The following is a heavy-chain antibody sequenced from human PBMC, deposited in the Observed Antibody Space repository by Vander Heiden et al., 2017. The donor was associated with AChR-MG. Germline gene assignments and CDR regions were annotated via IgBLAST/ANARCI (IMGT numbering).Heavy chain of an antibody. J-gene: IGHJ4*02. CDR2: ISSSGSAK. D-gene: IGHD3-3*01. V-gene: IGHV3-11*01. Sequence: QVQLVESGGGLVKPGGSLRRSCAASGFTFSDFYMCWIRQAPGEGLEWISAISSSGSAKYYADSVKGRFTISRDNAKNSLYLQMNSLRAEDTAVYYCARGQLRSPEGYWGQGTLVTVSP. CDR1: GFTFSDFY. CDR3: ARGQLRSPEGY.